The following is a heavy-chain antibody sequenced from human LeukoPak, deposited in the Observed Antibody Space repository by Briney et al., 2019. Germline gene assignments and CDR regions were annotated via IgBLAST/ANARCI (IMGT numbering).Heavy chain of an antibody. Sequence: SETLSLTCTVSGYSISSGYYWGWIRQPPGKGLEWIGSIYHSGSTYYNPSLKSRVTISLDTSKNQFSLKLSSVTAADTAVYYCFVGYGEAQFDYWGQGTLVTVSS. D-gene: IGHD4-17*01. CDR2: IYHSGST. V-gene: IGHV4-38-2*02. J-gene: IGHJ4*02. CDR3: FVGYGEAQFDY. CDR1: GYSISSGYY.